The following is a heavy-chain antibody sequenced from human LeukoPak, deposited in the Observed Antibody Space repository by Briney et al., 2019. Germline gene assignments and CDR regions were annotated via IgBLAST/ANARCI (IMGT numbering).Heavy chain of an antibody. D-gene: IGHD7-27*01. V-gene: IGHV3-30*02. CDR3: ATETGGIDPFDY. CDR1: GFTFSSYG. Sequence: GGSLRLSCAASGFTFSSYGMHWVRQAPGKGLEGVAFIRYDGSNKYYADSVKGGLTISRDNSKNTLYLQMNSLRAEDTAVYYCATETGGIDPFDYWGQGTLVTVSS. J-gene: IGHJ4*02. CDR2: IRYDGSNK.